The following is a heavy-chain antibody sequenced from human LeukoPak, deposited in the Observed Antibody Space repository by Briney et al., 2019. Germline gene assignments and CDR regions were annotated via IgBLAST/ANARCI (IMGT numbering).Heavy chain of an antibody. CDR2: INAGKGNT. Sequence: ASVKVSCKASGYTFTNYAMHWVRQAPGQRPEWMGWINAGKGNTKYSQKFQGRVTITRDTSASTAYMEVSSLRSEDTAVYHCARTQGVYYGGNSGAFDIWGQGTVATVSS. D-gene: IGHD4-23*01. CDR3: ARTQGVYYGGNSGAFDI. CDR1: GYTFTNYA. J-gene: IGHJ3*02. V-gene: IGHV1-3*01.